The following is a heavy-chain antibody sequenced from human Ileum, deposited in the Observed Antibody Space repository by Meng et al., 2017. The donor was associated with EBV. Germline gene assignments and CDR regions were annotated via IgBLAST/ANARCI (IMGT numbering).Heavy chain of an antibody. CDR1: GFTVSKNG. CDR3: ARDVTSGSSID. V-gene: IGHV3-21*01. Sequence: EVQMVTSGGGLVKHGGSLRLSCAASGFTVSKNGMNWVRQTPGKGLEWVSSIDSGSSYIYYADSVKGRFTISRDNARNSLYLQMNSLRAEDTAVYYCARDVTSGSSIDWGQGTLFTVSS. J-gene: IGHJ4*02. D-gene: IGHD1-26*01. CDR2: IDSGSSYI.